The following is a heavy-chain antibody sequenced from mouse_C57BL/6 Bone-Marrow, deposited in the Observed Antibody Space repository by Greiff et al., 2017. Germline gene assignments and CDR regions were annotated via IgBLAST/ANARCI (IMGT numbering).Heavy chain of an antibody. CDR1: GYAFSSSW. D-gene: IGHD1-1*01. CDR3: ARGVITTVYYFDY. J-gene: IGHJ2*01. V-gene: IGHV1-82*01. CDR2: IYPGDGDT. Sequence: VQLQQSGPELVKPGASVKISCKASGYAFSSSWMNWVKQRPGKGLEWIGRIYPGDGDTNYNGQFKGKATLTADKSSSTAYMQLSSLTSEDSAVYCCARGVITTVYYFDYWGQGTTLTVSS.